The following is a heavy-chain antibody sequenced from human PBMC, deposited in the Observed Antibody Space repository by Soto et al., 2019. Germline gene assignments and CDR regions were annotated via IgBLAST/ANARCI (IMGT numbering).Heavy chain of an antibody. J-gene: IGHJ4*02. CDR2: ISAYNGNT. CDR1: GYTFTSYG. V-gene: IGHV1-18*01. D-gene: IGHD5-12*01. CDR3: ASSADFRGYSGYDD. Sequence: GASVKVSCKASGYTFTSYGISWVRQAPGQGLEWMGWISAYNGNTNYAQKLQGRVTMTTDTSTSTAYMELRSLRSDDTAVYYCASSADFRGYSGYDDWGQGTLVTRLL.